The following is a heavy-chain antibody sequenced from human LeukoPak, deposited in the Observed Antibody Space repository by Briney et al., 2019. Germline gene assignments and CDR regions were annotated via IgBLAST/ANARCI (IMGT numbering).Heavy chain of an antibody. Sequence: PGGSLRLSCAASGFTVSSNYMSWVRQAPGKGLEWVSVIYSGATTYYADSVKGRFTISRDNSKNTLYLQMNSLRAEDTAVYYCARSTGDRFDPWGQGTLVTVSS. V-gene: IGHV3-66*01. CDR3: ARSTGDRFDP. D-gene: IGHD7-27*01. J-gene: IGHJ5*02. CDR1: GFTVSSNY. CDR2: IYSGATT.